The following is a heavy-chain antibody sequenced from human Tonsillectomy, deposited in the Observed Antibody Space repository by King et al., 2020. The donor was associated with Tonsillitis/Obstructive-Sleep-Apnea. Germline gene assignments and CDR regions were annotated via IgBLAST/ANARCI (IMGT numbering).Heavy chain of an antibody. Sequence: VQLVESGGGLIQPGGSLRLSCAASGFTFNFYSMDWVRQAPGKGLEWVSYISGSGNTIYYADSVKGRFPISIDNAKCSLYLQMNRLRDEDTAWYYCTRDISGNYDFWSGYPGYWGQGTLVTVSS. D-gene: IGHD3-3*01. CDR3: TRDISGNYDFWSGYPGY. J-gene: IGHJ4*02. CDR2: ISGSGNTI. CDR1: GFTFNFYS. V-gene: IGHV3-48*02.